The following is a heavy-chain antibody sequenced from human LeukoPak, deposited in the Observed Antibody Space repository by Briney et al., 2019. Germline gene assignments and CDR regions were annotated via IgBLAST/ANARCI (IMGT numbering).Heavy chain of an antibody. V-gene: IGHV4-59*01. CDR2: IYYSGST. J-gene: IGHJ3*02. CDR3: ATSGGGSSWHLSNAFDI. CDR1: GGSISSYY. Sequence: SETLSLTCTVSGGSISSYYWSWIRQPPGKGLEWIGYIYYSGSTNYNPSLKSRVTISVDTSKNQFSLKLSSVTAADTAVYYCATSGGGSSWHLSNAFDIWGQGTMVTVSS. D-gene: IGHD6-13*01.